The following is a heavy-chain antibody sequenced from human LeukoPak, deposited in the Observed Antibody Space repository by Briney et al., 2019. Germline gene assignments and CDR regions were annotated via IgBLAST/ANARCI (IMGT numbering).Heavy chain of an antibody. J-gene: IGHJ3*02. CDR1: GGSISSGDYY. V-gene: IGHV4-61*08. CDR3: ARLPIVVVPSTSFDI. Sequence: PSETLSLTCTVSGGSISSGDYYWSWIRQPPGKGLEWIGYIYYSGSTNYNPSLKSRVTISVDTSKNQFSLKLSSVTAADTAVYYCARLPIVVVPSTSFDIWGQGTMVTVSS. D-gene: IGHD2-2*01. CDR2: IYYSGST.